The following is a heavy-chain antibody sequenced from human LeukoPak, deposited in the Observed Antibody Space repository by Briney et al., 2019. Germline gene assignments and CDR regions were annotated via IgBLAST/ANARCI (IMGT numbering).Heavy chain of an antibody. CDR2: IYYSGST. J-gene: IGHJ4*02. V-gene: IGHV4-39*07. Sequence: SETLSLTCTVSGGSISSSYYYWGWIRQPPGKGLEWIGSIYYSGSTYYNLSLKSRVTISVDTSKNQFSLKLSSVTAADTAVYYCASERGGYDSSGYEDYWGQGTLVTVSS. CDR3: ASERGGYDSSGYEDY. D-gene: IGHD3-22*01. CDR1: GGSISSSYYY.